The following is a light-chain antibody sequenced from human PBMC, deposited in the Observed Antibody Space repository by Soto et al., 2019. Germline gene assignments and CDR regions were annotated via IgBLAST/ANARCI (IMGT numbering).Light chain of an antibody. CDR2: STN. Sequence: QTVVTQEPSFSVSPGRTVTLTCGLSSGSVSTSYYPSWYQQTPGQAPRTLIYSTNTRFSGVPDRFSGSILGNKAALTITGAQADDESDYYCVLYMGSGIWVFGGGTKLTV. CDR1: SGSVSTSYY. V-gene: IGLV8-61*01. CDR3: VLYMGSGIWV. J-gene: IGLJ3*02.